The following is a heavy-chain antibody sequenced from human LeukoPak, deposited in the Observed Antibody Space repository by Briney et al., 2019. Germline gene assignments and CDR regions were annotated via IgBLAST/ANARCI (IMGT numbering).Heavy chain of an antibody. CDR3: ARGSQNDYYGSGTHNWFDP. V-gene: IGHV4-4*07. D-gene: IGHD3-10*01. CDR2: IYTSGST. J-gene: IGHJ5*02. CDR1: GGSIGNYY. Sequence: PSETLSLTCTVSGGSIGNYYWSWIRQPAGKGLEWIGRIYTSGSTNYNPSLKSRVTMSIDTSKNQFSLKLSSVTAADTAVYYCARGSQNDYYGSGTHNWFDPWGQGTLVTVSS.